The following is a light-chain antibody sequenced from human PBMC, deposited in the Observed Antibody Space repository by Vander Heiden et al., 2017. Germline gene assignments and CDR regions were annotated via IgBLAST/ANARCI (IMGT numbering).Light chain of an antibody. Sequence: DIQMTQSPSSLSASVGDRVTITCRASQSISSYLNWYQQKPGKAPKLLIYAASSLQSGVPSRFSHSGSGTDFTLTISRLQPEDFATYFCQLSDSTLWTFGQGTKVEIK. CDR3: QLSDSTLWT. J-gene: IGKJ1*01. V-gene: IGKV1-39*01. CDR2: AAS. CDR1: QSISSY.